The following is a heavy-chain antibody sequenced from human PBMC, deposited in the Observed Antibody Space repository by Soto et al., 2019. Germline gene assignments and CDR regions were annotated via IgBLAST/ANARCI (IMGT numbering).Heavy chain of an antibody. D-gene: IGHD3-3*01. V-gene: IGHV3-23*01. J-gene: IGHJ4*02. CDR1: GFTFSSYA. Sequence: EVQLLESGGGLVQPGGSLRLSCAASGFTFSSYAMSWVRQAPGKGLEWVSSMSGAGGSAYDADSVKGRFTISRDNYKSTLYLQMNSLRAEDTAVYYCAKGPIFGVENIYDYWGQGTLVTVSS. CDR3: AKGPIFGVENIYDY. CDR2: MSGAGGSA.